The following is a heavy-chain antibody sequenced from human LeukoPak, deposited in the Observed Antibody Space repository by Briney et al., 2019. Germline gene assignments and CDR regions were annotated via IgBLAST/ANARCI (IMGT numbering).Heavy chain of an antibody. V-gene: IGHV3-23*01. J-gene: IGHJ5*02. Sequence: GGSLRLSCAASGLTFSSYAMSWVRRAPGKGLEWVSAISGSGGSTYYADSVKGRFTISRDNSKNTLYLQMNSLRAEDTAVYYCAKGSLLDWFDPWGQGTLVTVSS. CDR1: GLTFSSYA. CDR3: AKGSLLDWFDP. D-gene: IGHD2/OR15-2a*01. CDR2: ISGSGGST.